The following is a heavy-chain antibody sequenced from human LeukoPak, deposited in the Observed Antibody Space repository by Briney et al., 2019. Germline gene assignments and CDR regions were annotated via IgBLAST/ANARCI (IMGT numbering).Heavy chain of an antibody. D-gene: IGHD3-22*01. CDR2: ISAYNGNT. V-gene: IGHV1-18*01. Sequence: APVKVSCKASGYTFTSYGISWVRQAPGQGLEWMGWISAYNGNTNYAQKLQGRATMTTDTSTSTAYMELRSLRSDDTAVYYCARDNYYDSSGYYFGAFDIWGQGTMVTVSS. CDR1: GYTFTSYG. CDR3: ARDNYYDSSGYYFGAFDI. J-gene: IGHJ3*02.